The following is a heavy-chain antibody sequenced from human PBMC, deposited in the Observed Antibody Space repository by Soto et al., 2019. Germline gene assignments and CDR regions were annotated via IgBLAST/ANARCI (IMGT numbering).Heavy chain of an antibody. Sequence: PSETLSLTCTVSGGSISSSSYYWGWIRQPPGKGLEWIGSIYYSGSTYYNPSLKSRVTISVDTSKNQFSLKLSSVTAADTAVYYCAISSNWNYLYYYYYGMDVWGQGTTVTVSS. V-gene: IGHV4-39*01. CDR1: GGSISSSSYY. CDR2: IYYSGST. CDR3: AISSNWNYLYYYYYGMDV. D-gene: IGHD1-7*01. J-gene: IGHJ6*02.